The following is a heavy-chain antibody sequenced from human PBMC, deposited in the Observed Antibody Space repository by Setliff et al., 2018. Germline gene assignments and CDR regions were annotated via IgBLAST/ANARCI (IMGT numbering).Heavy chain of an antibody. D-gene: IGHD3-10*01. J-gene: IGHJ4*02. CDR1: GVSIRSNNW. CDR3: ARAPGRNIRGDY. V-gene: IGHV4-4*02. Sequence: PSETLSLTCTVSGVSIRSNNWWNWVRQPPGKGLEWIGDIYQSGTTNYNPSLKSRVTISADTSKNQFSLKLKSVTAADTAVYYCARAPGRNIRGDYWGQGALVTVSS. CDR2: IYQSGTT.